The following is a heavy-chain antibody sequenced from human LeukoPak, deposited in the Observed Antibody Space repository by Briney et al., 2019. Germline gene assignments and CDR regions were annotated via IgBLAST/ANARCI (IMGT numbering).Heavy chain of an antibody. CDR1: GGSISSYY. V-gene: IGHV4-59*12. CDR3: ARDLVLGD. Sequence: SETLSLTCTVSGGSISSYYWSWIRQPPGKGLEWIGYIYYSGSTYYNPSLKSRVTISVDTSKNQFSLKLSSVTAADTAVYYCARDLVLGDWGQGTLVTVSS. J-gene: IGHJ4*02. CDR2: IYYSGST. D-gene: IGHD2-21*01.